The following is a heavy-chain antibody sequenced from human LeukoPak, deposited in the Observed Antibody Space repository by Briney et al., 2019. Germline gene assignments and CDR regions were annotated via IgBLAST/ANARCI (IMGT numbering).Heavy chain of an antibody. Sequence: SETLSLTCTVSGGSISSYYWSWIRQPPGEGLEWIGYIYYSGSTNYNPSLKSRVTISVDTSKNQFSLKLSSVTAADTAVYYCARWDITMVTRGAFDIWGQGTMVTVSS. CDR3: ARWDITMVTRGAFDI. CDR1: GGSISSYY. CDR2: IYYSGST. V-gene: IGHV4-59*08. J-gene: IGHJ3*02. D-gene: IGHD4-23*01.